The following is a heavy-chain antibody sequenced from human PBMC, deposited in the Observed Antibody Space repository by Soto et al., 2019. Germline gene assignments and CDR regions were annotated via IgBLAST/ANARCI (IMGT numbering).Heavy chain of an antibody. CDR1: IYSFTSYW. Sequence: GESLKISCKASIYSFTSYWIGWVRQMPGKGLEWMGIIYPDDFDTKYSPSFQGQVTISADKTISTAYLQWSSLKASDTAMYYCARYFAGGTRDYGMDVWGQGTTVTVSS. J-gene: IGHJ6*02. V-gene: IGHV5-51*01. CDR3: ARYFAGGTRDYGMDV. CDR2: IYPDDFDT. D-gene: IGHD2-15*01.